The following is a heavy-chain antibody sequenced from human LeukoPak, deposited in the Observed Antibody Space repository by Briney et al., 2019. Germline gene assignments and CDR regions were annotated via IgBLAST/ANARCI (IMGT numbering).Heavy chain of an antibody. CDR2: ICYSERT. V-gene: IGHV4-59*01. J-gene: IGHJ4*02. CDR1: GGSISSYY. CDR3: ARDSLGYCSGGSCCAY. D-gene: IGHD2-15*01. Sequence: PSETLSLTCTVSGGSISSYYWSWIRQPPGKGLEWIGYICYSERTKYNPSLKSRVTISVDTSKTQFSLKASSVTAADTAVYYCARDSLGYCSGGSCCAYWGQGTLVTVFS.